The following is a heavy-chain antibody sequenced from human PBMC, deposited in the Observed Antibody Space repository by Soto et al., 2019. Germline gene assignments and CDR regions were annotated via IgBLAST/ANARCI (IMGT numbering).Heavy chain of an antibody. J-gene: IGHJ2*01. Sequence: EVQLVESGGGLVQPGGSLRLSCAASGFTFSSYAMHWVRQAPGKGLEYVSAISGNGGSTYYANSVKGRFTISRDNSTNTLYLQMGSLRAEDMAVYYCARRTPGWYFDLWGRGTLVTVSS. CDR2: ISGNGGST. V-gene: IGHV3-64*01. CDR1: GFTFSSYA. CDR3: ARRTPGWYFDL.